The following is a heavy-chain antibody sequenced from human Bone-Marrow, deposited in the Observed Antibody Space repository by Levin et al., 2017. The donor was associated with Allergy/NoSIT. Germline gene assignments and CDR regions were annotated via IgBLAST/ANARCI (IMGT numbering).Heavy chain of an antibody. V-gene: IGHV3-23*01. D-gene: IGHD3-22*01. CDR2: ISGSGGNT. Sequence: PSETLSLTCAASGFIFRNYAMNWVRQAPGKGLEWVSQISGSGGNTHYADSVKGRFTISRDNSKNTLYLQMNSLRVEDTAVYYCAGYDTSAYHSPFDYWGQGNLVTVSS. J-gene: IGHJ4*02. CDR3: AGYDTSAYHSPFDY. CDR1: GFIFRNYA.